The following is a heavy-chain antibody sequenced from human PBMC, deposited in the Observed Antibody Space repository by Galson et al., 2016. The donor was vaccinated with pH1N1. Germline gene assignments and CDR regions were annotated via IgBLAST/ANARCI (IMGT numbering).Heavy chain of an antibody. Sequence: TLSLTCTVSGGSISSDNYSWTWIRQPAGKGLEWIGRIYRSGTTIYNPSLKSRVTLSLDTSRNHFSLRLNSVTAADMAVYYCAREYSGYDGEGERFDIWGQGTVVTVSS. D-gene: IGHD5-12*01. CDR3: AREYSGYDGEGERFDI. CDR1: GGSISSDNYS. V-gene: IGHV4-61*02. CDR2: IYRSGTT. J-gene: IGHJ3*02.